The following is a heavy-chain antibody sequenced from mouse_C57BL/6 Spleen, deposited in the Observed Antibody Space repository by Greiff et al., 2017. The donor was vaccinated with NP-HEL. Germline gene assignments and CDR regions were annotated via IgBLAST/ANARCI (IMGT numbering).Heavy chain of an antibody. D-gene: IGHD2-1*01. J-gene: IGHJ1*03. CDR2: ISSGSSTI. Sequence: EVKLMESGGGLVKPGGSLKLSCAASGFTFSDYGMHWVRQAPEKGLEWVAYISSGSSTIYYADTVKGRFTISRDNAKNTLFLQMTSLRSEDTAMYYCARELQSYWYFDVWGTGTTVTVSS. V-gene: IGHV5-17*01. CDR3: ARELQSYWYFDV. CDR1: GFTFSDYG.